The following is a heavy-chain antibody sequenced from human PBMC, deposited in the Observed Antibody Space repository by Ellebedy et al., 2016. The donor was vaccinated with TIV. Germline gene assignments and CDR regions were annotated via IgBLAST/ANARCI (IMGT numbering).Heavy chain of an antibody. CDR2: ISNTGSRT. D-gene: IGHD3-22*01. V-gene: IGHV3-23*01. CDR1: GFNFSSSW. CDR3: AKRRGGGSDSSVPRYYFDY. J-gene: IGHJ4*02. Sequence: GESLKISCAASGFNFSSSWMHWVCQASGKGLEWVSTISNTGSRTYYADSVEGRFIISRDNSKKTLYLQMNSLRAEDTAVYYCAKRRGGGSDSSVPRYYFDYWGLGTLVTVSS.